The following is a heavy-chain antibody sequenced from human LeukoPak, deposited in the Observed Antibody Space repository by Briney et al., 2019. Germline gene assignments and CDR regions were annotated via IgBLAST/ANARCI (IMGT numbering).Heavy chain of an antibody. CDR2: ISYDGSNK. Sequence: GRSLRLSCAASGFTFSSYGMHWVRQAPGKGLEWVAVISYDGSNKYYADSVKGRFTISRDNSKNTLYLQMNSLRAEDTAVYYCAKDFGRFGELPDNWFDPWGQGTLVTVSS. V-gene: IGHV3-30*18. CDR1: GFTFSSYG. D-gene: IGHD3-10*01. CDR3: AKDFGRFGELPDNWFDP. J-gene: IGHJ5*02.